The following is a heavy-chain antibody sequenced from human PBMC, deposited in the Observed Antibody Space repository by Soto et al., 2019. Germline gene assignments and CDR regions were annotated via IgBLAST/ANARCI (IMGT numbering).Heavy chain of an antibody. CDR3: AKDVIRFLGWLLSLTYFDY. D-gene: IGHD3-3*01. CDR2: ISYDGSNK. V-gene: IGHV3-30*18. Sequence: GGSLRLSCAASGFTFSSYGMHWVRQAPGKGLEWVAVISYDGSNKYYADSVKGRFTISRDNSKNTLYLQMNSLRAEDTAVYYCAKDVIRFLGWLLSLTYFDYGGQGTLVTVSS. CDR1: GFTFSSYG. J-gene: IGHJ4*02.